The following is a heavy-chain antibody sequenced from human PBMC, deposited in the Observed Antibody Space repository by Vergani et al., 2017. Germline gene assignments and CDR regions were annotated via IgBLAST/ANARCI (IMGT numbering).Heavy chain of an antibody. CDR2: ISGSGGST. Sequence: EVQLVESGGGLVQPGGSLRLSCAASGFTFSSYEMNWVRQAPGKGLEWVSAISGSGGSTYYADSVKGRFTISRDNSKNTLYLQMNSLRAEDTAVYYCATSGVEMATILGYWGQGTLVTVSS. D-gene: IGHD5-24*01. V-gene: IGHV3-23*04. J-gene: IGHJ4*02. CDR3: ATSGVEMATILGY. CDR1: GFTFSSYE.